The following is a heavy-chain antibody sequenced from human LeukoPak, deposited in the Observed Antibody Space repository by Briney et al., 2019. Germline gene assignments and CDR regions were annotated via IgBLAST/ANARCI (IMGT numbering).Heavy chain of an antibody. CDR1: GYTFTSYY. CDR2: INPSGGST. CDR3: ARDSGGIDCTHGVCYSHPEY. Sequence: ASVKVSCKASGYTFTSYYMHWVRQAPGQGLEWMGIINPSGGSTSYAQKFQGRVTMTRDTSTSTVYMELSSLRSEDTAVYYCARDSGGIDCTHGVCYSHPEYWGQGTLVTVSS. J-gene: IGHJ4*02. V-gene: IGHV1-46*01. D-gene: IGHD2-8*01.